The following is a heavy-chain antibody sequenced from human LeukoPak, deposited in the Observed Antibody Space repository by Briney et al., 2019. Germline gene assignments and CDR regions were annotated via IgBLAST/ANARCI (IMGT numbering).Heavy chain of an antibody. D-gene: IGHD1-26*01. V-gene: IGHV4-39*01. CDR3: ARRGVGASPFDF. CDR2: IYHSGDT. J-gene: IGHJ4*02. CDR1: GDSIDSSTYY. Sequence: SETLSLTCTVSGDSIDSSTYYWGWIRQPPGKGLEWIATIYHSGDTFYTPSLQSRVTISVDIIKNQFSLKVNSVTAADTAVYYCARRGVGASPFDFWGQGTLVTVS.